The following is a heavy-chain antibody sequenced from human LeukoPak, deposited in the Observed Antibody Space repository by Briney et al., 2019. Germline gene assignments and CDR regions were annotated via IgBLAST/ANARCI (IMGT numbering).Heavy chain of an antibody. V-gene: IGHV3-23*01. CDR3: AKGAYDYIEMGYFDY. D-gene: IGHD5-12*01. CDR1: GFSLSIYA. CDR2: IIASSGST. Sequence: GSLRLSCKAAGFSLSIYARSWVRKATGKGLEWVSLIIASSGSTFYADSVKGRFTISRDNSKNTLYLQMSSLRAEDTAVYYCAKGAYDYIEMGYFDYWGQGTLVTVSS. J-gene: IGHJ4*02.